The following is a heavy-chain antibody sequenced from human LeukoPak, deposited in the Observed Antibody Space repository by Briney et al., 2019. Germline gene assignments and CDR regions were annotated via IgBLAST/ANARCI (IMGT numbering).Heavy chain of an antibody. CDR3: ARYVVYGSGKYYFDY. Sequence: PSETLSLTCFVSGGSIRSRDYSWSWIRQPPGKEVEWIASITYGGTTYYNPSLQSRVTISVDTSKNQFSLRLNSVTAADTAVYFCARYVVYGSGKYYFDYWGQGSLVTVSS. V-gene: IGHV4-39*01. CDR1: GGSIRSRDYS. CDR2: ITYGGTT. D-gene: IGHD3-10*01. J-gene: IGHJ4*02.